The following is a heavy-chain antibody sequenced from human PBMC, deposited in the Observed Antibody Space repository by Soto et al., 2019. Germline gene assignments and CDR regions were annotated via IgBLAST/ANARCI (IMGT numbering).Heavy chain of an antibody. CDR1: GFTFSSYS. CDR2: ISSSSSTI. D-gene: IGHD3-3*01. Sequence: EVQLVESGGGLVQPGGSLRLYCAASGFTFSSYSMNWVRQAPGKGLEWVSYISSSSSTIYYADSVKGRFTISRDNAKNSLYLQMNSLRAEDTAVYYCARGGDGFWALWSPFDYWGQGTLVTVSS. CDR3: ARGGDGFWALWSPFDY. J-gene: IGHJ4*02. V-gene: IGHV3-48*01.